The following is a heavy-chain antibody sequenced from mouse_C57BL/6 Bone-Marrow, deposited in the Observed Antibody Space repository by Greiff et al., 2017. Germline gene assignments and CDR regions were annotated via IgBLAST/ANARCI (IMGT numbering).Heavy chain of an antibody. V-gene: IGHV1-55*01. CDR3: ARKGAYYGSSPYAMDY. J-gene: IGHJ4*01. CDR2: IYPGSGST. Sequence: QVQLQQPGAELVKPGASVKMSCKASGYTFTSYWITWVKQRPGQGLEWIGDIYPGSGSTNYNEKFKGKATLTVDTSSSTAYMQLSSLTSEDSAVYYCARKGAYYGSSPYAMDYWGQGTSVTVSS. CDR1: GYTFTSYW. D-gene: IGHD1-1*01.